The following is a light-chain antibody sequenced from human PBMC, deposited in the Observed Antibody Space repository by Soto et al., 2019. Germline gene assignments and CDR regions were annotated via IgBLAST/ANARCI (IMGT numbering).Light chain of an antibody. J-gene: IGKJ2*01. CDR2: DAS. V-gene: IGKV3-20*01. Sequence: EIVLTQSPGTLSLSPGEIATLSCRASQSVSSGYLAWYQQKPGQAPRLLMYDASIRATGIPDRFSGSGSGTDFTLTISRLEPEDFAVYYCQQYNNWPPYTFGQGTKLEIK. CDR1: QSVSSGY. CDR3: QQYNNWPPYT.